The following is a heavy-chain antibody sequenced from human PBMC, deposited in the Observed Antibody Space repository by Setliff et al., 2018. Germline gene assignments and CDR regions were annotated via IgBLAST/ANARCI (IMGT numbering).Heavy chain of an antibody. Sequence: SETLSLTCAVSGGSISSSSYYWSWIRQPAGKGLEWIGRIYTSGSTNYNPSLKSRVTISVDTSKNQFSLRLSSVTAADTAVYYCASMGATRDYWGQGTLVTVSS. CDR2: IYTSGST. V-gene: IGHV4-61*02. D-gene: IGHD1-26*01. J-gene: IGHJ4*02. CDR1: GGSISSSSYY. CDR3: ASMGATRDY.